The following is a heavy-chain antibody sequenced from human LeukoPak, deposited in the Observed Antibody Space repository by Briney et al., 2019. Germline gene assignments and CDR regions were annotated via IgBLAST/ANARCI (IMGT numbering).Heavy chain of an antibody. J-gene: IGHJ4*02. Sequence: GGSLRLSCEASRFTFSSYAMSWVRQAPGKGLEWVSGITGSGNTPFYTDSVKGRFTISRDNSKNTPYLQMTNLRAEDTAIYYCAKVIRYSGWYVENWGQGTLVTVSS. CDR1: RFTFSSYA. D-gene: IGHD1-26*01. CDR2: ITGSGNTP. V-gene: IGHV3-23*01. CDR3: AKVIRYSGWYVEN.